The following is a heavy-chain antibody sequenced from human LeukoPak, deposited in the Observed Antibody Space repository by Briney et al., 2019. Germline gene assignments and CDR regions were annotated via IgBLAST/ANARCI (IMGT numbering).Heavy chain of an antibody. CDR1: GFTFSSYW. J-gene: IGHJ4*02. Sequence: GGPLRLSCAAFGFTFSSYWMHWVRQAPGKGLVWVSRINSDGSSTSYADSVKGRFTISRDNAKNTLYLQMNSLRAEDTAVYYCARARIAVAGFDYWGQGTLVTVSS. V-gene: IGHV3-74*01. CDR3: ARARIAVAGFDY. CDR2: INSDGSST. D-gene: IGHD6-19*01.